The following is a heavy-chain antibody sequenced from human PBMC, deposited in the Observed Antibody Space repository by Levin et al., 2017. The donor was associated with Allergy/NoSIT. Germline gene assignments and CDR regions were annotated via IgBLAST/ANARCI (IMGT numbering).Heavy chain of an antibody. CDR3: ARMSLMPFDY. V-gene: IGHV1-18*01. D-gene: IGHD2-2*01. Sequence: GESLKISCKASGYTFTSYGISWVRQAPGQGLEWMGWISAYNGNTNYAQKLQGRVTMTTDTSTSTAYMELRSLRSDDTAVYYCARMSLMPFDYWGQGTLVTVSS. CDR1: GYTFTSYG. J-gene: IGHJ4*02. CDR2: ISAYNGNT.